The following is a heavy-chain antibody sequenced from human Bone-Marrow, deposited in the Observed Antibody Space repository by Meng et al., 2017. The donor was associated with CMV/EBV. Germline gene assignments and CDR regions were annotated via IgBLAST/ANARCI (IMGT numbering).Heavy chain of an antibody. Sequence: SETLSLTCTVSGDSISSDAYYWTWIRQPPGKGLEWIGYIYYTGSTYYNPFLRSRVIMSVDTSKNQFALTLRSATPADTAVYYCVREDDTSAHFDHWGQGTLVSVSS. V-gene: IGHV4-30-4*08. CDR3: VREDDTSAHFDH. CDR1: GDSISSDAYY. CDR2: IYYTGST. J-gene: IGHJ4*02. D-gene: IGHD3-22*01.